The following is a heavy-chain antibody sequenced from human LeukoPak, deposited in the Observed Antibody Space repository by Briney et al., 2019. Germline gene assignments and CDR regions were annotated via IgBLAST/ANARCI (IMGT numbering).Heavy chain of an antibody. CDR2: IYSGGGA. Sequence: GGSLRLSCAASGFTVSSNYMSWVGQSPGKGLEWVSVIYSGGGAYYADSVKGRFTISRDNSKTTVHLQMNSLRAEDTAVYYCAKERQQLVPGHFDYWGQGTLVTVSS. D-gene: IGHD6-13*01. V-gene: IGHV3-53*01. J-gene: IGHJ4*02. CDR1: GFTVSSNY. CDR3: AKERQQLVPGHFDY.